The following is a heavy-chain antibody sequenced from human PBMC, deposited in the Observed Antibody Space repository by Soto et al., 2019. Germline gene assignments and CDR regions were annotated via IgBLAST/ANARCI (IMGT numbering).Heavy chain of an antibody. CDR3: ARTSSTSYQKRYYYYGMDV. CDR2: INHSGST. V-gene: IGHV4-34*01. D-gene: IGHD2-2*01. J-gene: IGHJ6*02. Sequence: QVQLQQWGAGLLKPSETLSLTCAVYGGSFSGYYWSWIRQPPGKGLEWIGEINHSGSTNYNPSLKSRVTISVDTSKNQFSLKLSSVTAADTAVYYCARTSSTSYQKRYYYYGMDVWGQGTTVTVSS. CDR1: GGSFSGYY.